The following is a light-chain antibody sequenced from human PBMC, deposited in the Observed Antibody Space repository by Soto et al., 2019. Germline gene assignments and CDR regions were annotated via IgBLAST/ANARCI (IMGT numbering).Light chain of an antibody. J-gene: IGLJ3*02. CDR2: EVR. CDR1: NRDVGSYNL. CDR3: SSYTTTSTLV. V-gene: IGLV2-14*01. Sequence: QFGRTQPASVSVSPGQSITMSCSGTNRDVGSYNLVSWYQQRPGEAPKLIISEVRNRPSGISYRFTGSKSGNTASLTISGLQAEDEADYYCSSYTTTSTLVFGGGTKVTVL.